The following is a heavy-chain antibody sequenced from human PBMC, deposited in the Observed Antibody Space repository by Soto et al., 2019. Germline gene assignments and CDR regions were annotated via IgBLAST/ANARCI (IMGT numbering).Heavy chain of an antibody. V-gene: IGHV4-61*01. D-gene: IGHD2-21*02. CDR1: GGSVNSGSYY. CDR2: IYYSGST. CDR3: ARTYCGGDCPFDY. J-gene: IGHJ4*02. Sequence: NPSETLSLTCTVSGGSVNSGSYYWSWIRQPPGKGLEWIGYIYYSGSTNYNPSLKSRVTISVDTSKNQFSLKLTSVTAADTAVYYCARTYCGGDCPFDYWGQGTLVTVSS.